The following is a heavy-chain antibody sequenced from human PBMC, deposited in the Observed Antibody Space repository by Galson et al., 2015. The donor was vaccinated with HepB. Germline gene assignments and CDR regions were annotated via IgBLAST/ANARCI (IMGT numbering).Heavy chain of an antibody. CDR3: ARDPDYGDHIDY. Sequence: SLRLSCAASGFTFSSYGMHWVRQAPGKGLEWVAVIWYDGSNKYYADSVKGRFTISRDNSKNTLYLQMNNLRAEDTAVYYCARDPDYGDHIDYWGQGTLVTVSS. J-gene: IGHJ4*02. D-gene: IGHD4-17*01. V-gene: IGHV3-33*01. CDR2: IWYDGSNK. CDR1: GFTFSSYG.